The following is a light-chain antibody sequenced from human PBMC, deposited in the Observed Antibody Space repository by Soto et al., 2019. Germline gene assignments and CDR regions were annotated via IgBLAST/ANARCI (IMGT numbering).Light chain of an antibody. CDR1: QTVYNN. J-gene: IGKJ1*01. CDR3: QQYNNWPRT. CDR2: GAS. V-gene: IGKV3-15*01. Sequence: EIVMTQSPATLSVSPGERATLSCRASQTVYNNLAWYQQKPGQAPRLLVYGASTRATGIPARFSGSASGTEFTLTISSLQSEDFAVYYCQQYNNWPRTFGQGTRMEIK.